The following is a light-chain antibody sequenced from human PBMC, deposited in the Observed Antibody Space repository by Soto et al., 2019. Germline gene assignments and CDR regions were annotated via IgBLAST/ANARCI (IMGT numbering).Light chain of an antibody. J-gene: IGKJ4*01. V-gene: IGKV3-15*01. Sequence: EIVMTQSPATLSVSPGERATLSCRASQSVSSNLAWYQQKPGQAPRLLIYGASTRATGIPARFSGSGSGTEFTLTISSLQSEDFAVYYCQPYNNWPPLTFGGGTKVDNK. CDR1: QSVSSN. CDR2: GAS. CDR3: QPYNNWPPLT.